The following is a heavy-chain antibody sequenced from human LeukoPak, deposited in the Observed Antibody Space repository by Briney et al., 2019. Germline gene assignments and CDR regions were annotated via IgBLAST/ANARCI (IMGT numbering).Heavy chain of an antibody. CDR2: INPNSGGT. V-gene: IGHV1-2*04. CDR3: ASSSRYCSSTSCYDVSDYYGMDV. D-gene: IGHD2-2*01. J-gene: IGHJ6*02. CDR1: GYTFTGYY. Sequence: ASVKVSCKASGYTFTGYYTHWVRQAPGQGLEWMGWINPNSGGTNYAQKFQGWVTMTRDTSISTAYMELSRLRSDDTAVYYCASSSRYCSSTSCYDVSDYYGMDVWGQGTTVTVSS.